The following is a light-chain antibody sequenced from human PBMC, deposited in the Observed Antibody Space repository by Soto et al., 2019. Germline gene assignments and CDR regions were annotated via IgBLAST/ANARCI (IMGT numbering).Light chain of an antibody. V-gene: IGKV1-5*01. J-gene: IGKJ1*01. Sequence: DIQMTQSPSTLSASVRDRVTITCRASQTISHYLSWYQQKPGKAPKLLIYGASSLARGVPSRFTGSGSRTEFTLNIISLQPDDFATYFCQHYTCYSGTFGQGTKV. CDR2: GAS. CDR1: QTISHY. CDR3: QHYTCYSGT.